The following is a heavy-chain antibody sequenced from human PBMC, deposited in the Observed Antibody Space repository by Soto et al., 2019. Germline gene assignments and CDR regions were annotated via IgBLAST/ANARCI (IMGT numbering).Heavy chain of an antibody. V-gene: IGHV5-51*01. CDR3: AREQKSGSYSQSGGMDV. CDR1: GYSFTSYW. CDR2: SYPGDSDT. Sequence: PGESLKISCEASGYSFTSYWIGWVRQMPGKGLEWMGISYPGDSDTRYSPSFRGQVTISADKSISTAYLQWSSLKASDTAMYYCAREQKSGSYSQSGGMDVWGQGTTVTVS. J-gene: IGHJ6*02. D-gene: IGHD1-26*01.